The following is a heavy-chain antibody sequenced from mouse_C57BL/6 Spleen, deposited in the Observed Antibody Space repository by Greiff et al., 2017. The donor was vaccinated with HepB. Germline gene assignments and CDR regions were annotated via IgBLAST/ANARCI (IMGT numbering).Heavy chain of an antibody. D-gene: IGHD2-9*01. CDR3: ARRGPYYGYLYYFDY. CDR1: GYTFTDYY. J-gene: IGHJ2*01. CDR2: LNPNNGGT. V-gene: IGHV1-26*01. Sequence: VQLQQSGPELVKPGASVKISCKASGYTFTDYYMNWVKQSHGKSLEWIGDLNPNNGGTSYNHKFKGKATLTVDKSSSTAYMELRSLTSEDASVYYCARRGPYYGYLYYFDYWGQGTTLTVSS.